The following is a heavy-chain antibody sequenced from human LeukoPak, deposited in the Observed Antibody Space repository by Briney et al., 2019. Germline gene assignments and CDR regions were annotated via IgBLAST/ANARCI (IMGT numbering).Heavy chain of an antibody. V-gene: IGHV3-30*18. D-gene: IGHD3-10*01. CDR1: GFTFSSYG. CDR2: ISYDGSNK. J-gene: IGHJ6*02. CDR3: ANTLLWFGESPRTYYYYGMDV. Sequence: GRSLRLSCAASGFTFSSYGVHWVRQAPGKGLEWVAVISYDGSNKYYADSVKGRFTISRDNSKNTLYLQMNSLRAEDTAVYYCANTLLWFGESPRTYYYYGMDVWGQGTTVTVSS.